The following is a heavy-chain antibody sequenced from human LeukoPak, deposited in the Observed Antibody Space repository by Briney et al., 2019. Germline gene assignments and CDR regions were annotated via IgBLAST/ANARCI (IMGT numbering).Heavy chain of an antibody. D-gene: IGHD6-13*01. J-gene: IGHJ4*02. Sequence: PGRSLRLSCAASGFTFDNYAMHWVRQAPGKGLEWVSGISWNSRSIGYADSVRGRFTISRDNAKNSLYLQMNSLRAEDTAVYYCARDSHASSWYQDYWGQGTLVTVSS. CDR2: ISWNSRSI. CDR1: GFTFDNYA. CDR3: ARDSHASSWYQDY. V-gene: IGHV3-9*01.